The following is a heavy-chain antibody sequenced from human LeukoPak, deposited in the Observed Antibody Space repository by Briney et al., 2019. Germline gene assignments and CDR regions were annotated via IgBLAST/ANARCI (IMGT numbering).Heavy chain of an antibody. V-gene: IGHV1-18*01. D-gene: IGHD2-2*01. CDR3: ASAGDIVVVPAATEPNYFDY. Sequence: AAVKVSCKASGYTFTSYGISWVRQAPGQGLEGMGWISAYNGNTNYSQKLQGSVNMTHDTSTSTAYMELRSLRSDDTAVYSCASAGDIVVVPAATEPNYFDYRGQGTLVTVSS. J-gene: IGHJ4*02. CDR1: GYTFTSYG. CDR2: ISAYNGNT.